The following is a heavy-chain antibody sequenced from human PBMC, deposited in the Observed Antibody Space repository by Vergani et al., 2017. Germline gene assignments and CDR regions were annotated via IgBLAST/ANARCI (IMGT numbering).Heavy chain of an antibody. CDR3: ARLYGRDSSGSKYFDY. CDR1: GYRFTNYW. Sequence: EVQRVQSGAEVKKPGESLTISCQMSGYRFTNYWLDWVRQMPGKGLEWMGIIHTADSDTRYSPSFQGQVTISVDKSISTAYLQRSSLRASDSAMYYCARLYGRDSSGSKYFDYWGQGTLVTVSS. CDR2: IHTADSDT. D-gene: IGHD3-22*01. J-gene: IGHJ4*02. V-gene: IGHV5-51*01.